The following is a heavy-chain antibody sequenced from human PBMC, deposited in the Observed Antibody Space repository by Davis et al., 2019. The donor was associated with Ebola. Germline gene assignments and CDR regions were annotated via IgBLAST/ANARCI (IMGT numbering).Heavy chain of an antibody. CDR3: ARATEYCTNGVCYLGDLDY. V-gene: IGHV3-21*01. CDR1: GFTFSSYS. Sequence: GGSLRLSCAASGFTFSSYSMNWVRQAPGKGLEWVSSISSSSSYIYYADSVKGRFTISRDNAKNSLYLQMNSLRAEDTAVYYCARATEYCTNGVCYLGDLDYWGQGTLVTVSS. D-gene: IGHD2-8*01. CDR2: ISSSSSYI. J-gene: IGHJ4*02.